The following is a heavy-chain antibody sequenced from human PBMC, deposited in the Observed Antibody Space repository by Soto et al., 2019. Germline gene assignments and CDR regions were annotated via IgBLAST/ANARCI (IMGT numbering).Heavy chain of an antibody. CDR2: MSHSGGT. Sequence: QVQLQQWGAGLLKPSETLSLTCAVYGGFVSIGSYDWSWIRQPPGKGLEWLGEMSHSGGTHFNPSLKGRVTISVDASKNQFSLKRTSVTSADTVLYYCARVERGTATTVVDAFDIWGPGTKVTVSS. V-gene: IGHV4-34*01. D-gene: IGHD1-1*01. J-gene: IGHJ3*02. CDR1: GGFVSIGSYD. CDR3: ARVERGTATTVVDAFDI.